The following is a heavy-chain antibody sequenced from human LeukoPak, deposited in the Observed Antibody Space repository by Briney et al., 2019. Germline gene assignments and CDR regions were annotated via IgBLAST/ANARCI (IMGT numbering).Heavy chain of an antibody. CDR2: INHSGST. CDR1: GGSFSSYY. Sequence: SETLSLTCAVYGGSFSSYYWSWIRQPPGKGLEWIGEINHSGSTNYNPSLKSRVTISVDTSKNQFSLKLSSVTAADTAVYYCARGGGGYYYYMDVWGKGTTVTVSS. CDR3: ARGGGGYYYYMDV. V-gene: IGHV4-34*01. D-gene: IGHD2-15*01. J-gene: IGHJ6*03.